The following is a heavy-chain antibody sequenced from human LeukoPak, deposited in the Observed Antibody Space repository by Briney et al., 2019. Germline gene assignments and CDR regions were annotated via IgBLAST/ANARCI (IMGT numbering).Heavy chain of an antibody. Sequence: ASVKVSCKASGYTFTSYYMHWVRQAPGQGLEWMGIINPSGGSTSYAQKFQGRVTMTRDTSTSTVYMELSSLRSEDTAVYYCARDTERTYGSGSYYNSLLYWGQGTLVTVSS. CDR2: INPSGGST. J-gene: IGHJ4*02. V-gene: IGHV1-46*01. CDR3: ARDTERTYGSGSYYNSLLY. D-gene: IGHD3-10*01. CDR1: GYTFTSYY.